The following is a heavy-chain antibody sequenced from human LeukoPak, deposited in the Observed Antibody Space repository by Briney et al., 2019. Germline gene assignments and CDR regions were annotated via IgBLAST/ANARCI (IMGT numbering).Heavy chain of an antibody. CDR2: ISPSGSDT. V-gene: IGHV3-21*06. CDR3: ARARIKGFRVQGVGPCDL. D-gene: IGHD1-14*01. J-gene: IGHJ3*01. Sequence: PGGSLKLSCEALDFDFSDYIMNWFRQAPGKGPEWVSSISPSGSDTYYRDAVRGRFTISRDRATNSLLLQMSSLRVEDTALYYCARARIKGFRVQGVGPCDLWGPGTMVSVSS. CDR1: DFDFSDYI.